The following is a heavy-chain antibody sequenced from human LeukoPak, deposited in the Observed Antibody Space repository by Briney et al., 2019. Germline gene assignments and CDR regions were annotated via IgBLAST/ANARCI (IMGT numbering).Heavy chain of an antibody. Sequence: ETLSLTCTVSGGSISSYYWSWVRQAPGKGLEWVSAISGSGGSTYYADSVKGRFTISRDNSKNTLYLQMNSLRAEDTAVYYCARALGYCSSASCYYFDNWGQGTLVTVSS. CDR2: ISGSGGST. CDR3: ARALGYCSSASCYYFDN. CDR1: GGSISSYY. D-gene: IGHD2-2*01. V-gene: IGHV3-23*01. J-gene: IGHJ4*02.